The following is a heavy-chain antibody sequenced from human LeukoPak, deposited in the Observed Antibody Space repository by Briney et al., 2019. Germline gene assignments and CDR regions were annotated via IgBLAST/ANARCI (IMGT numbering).Heavy chain of an antibody. CDR2: IWYDGSNK. V-gene: IGHV3-33*01. Sequence: PGGSLRLSCAASGFTFSSYGMHWVRQAPGKGLEWVAVIWYDGSNKYYADSVKGRFTISRDNSKNTLYLQMNSLRAEDTAVYYCARDKRVRGVFDYWGQGTLVNVSS. J-gene: IGHJ4*02. CDR1: GFTFSSYG. D-gene: IGHD3-10*01. CDR3: ARDKRVRGVFDY.